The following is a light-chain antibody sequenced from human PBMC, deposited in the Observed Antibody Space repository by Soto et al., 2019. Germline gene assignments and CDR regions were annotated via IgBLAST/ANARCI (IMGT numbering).Light chain of an antibody. V-gene: IGKV3-20*01. CDR2: GAS. CDR3: QQYGSSPIT. J-gene: IGKJ5*01. Sequence: EIVLTQSPGTLSLSPGERATLSCRASQSITNNYLAWYQQKPDQAPRLLIYGASSRVTGIADRFSGSGSGTDFTLTISRLEPEDFAVYYCQQYGSSPITFGQGTRLDIK. CDR1: QSITNNY.